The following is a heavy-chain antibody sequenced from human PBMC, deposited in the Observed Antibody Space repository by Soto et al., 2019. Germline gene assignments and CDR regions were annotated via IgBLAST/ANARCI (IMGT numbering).Heavy chain of an antibody. V-gene: IGHV2-5*02. CDR3: AHRNIGACGPDVFAV. CDR1: GFSLSTNGVG. Sequence: QITLKESGPTLVRPTQTLTLTCTFSGFSLSTNGVGVAWIRQPPGKALECLALIYWGDDKRYSPSLNSRLTITRDTSKSQVVLTMTNMDPMDTAAYDCAHRNIGACGPDVFAVCCQGTMVTVSS. J-gene: IGHJ3*01. D-gene: IGHD5-12*01. CDR2: IYWGDDK.